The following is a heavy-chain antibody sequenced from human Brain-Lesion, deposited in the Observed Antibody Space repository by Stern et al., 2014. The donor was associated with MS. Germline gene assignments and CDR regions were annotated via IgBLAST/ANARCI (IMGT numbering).Heavy chain of an antibody. CDR2: IYASGGT. CDR3: VRETGGYTYGDTDFFDF. Sequence: QVQLLESGPGLVKPSQTLSLTCSVSGGSISSGSYYWNWIRQPAGKGLEWIGRIYASGGTNYSPSLKSRVFISGDTSKNQFSLKLSSVTAADAAMYYCVRETGGYTYGDTDFFDFWGQGTLVTVSS. D-gene: IGHD5-18*01. V-gene: IGHV4-61*02. CDR1: GGSISSGSYY. J-gene: IGHJ4*02.